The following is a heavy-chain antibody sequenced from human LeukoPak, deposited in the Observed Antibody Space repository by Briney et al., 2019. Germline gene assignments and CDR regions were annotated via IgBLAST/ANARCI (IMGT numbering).Heavy chain of an antibody. Sequence: SETLSLTCTVSGDSINNGGYYWVWIRQLPGKGLEWIGYIFYSGSTYYTPSLKSRVTMTVDTSKNQFSLKLTSVTAADTAVYYCARVGSICYYPYYFDYWGQGTLVTVSS. CDR1: GDSINNGGYY. D-gene: IGHD3-22*01. V-gene: IGHV4-31*03. CDR3: ARVGSICYYPYYFDY. CDR2: IFYSGST. J-gene: IGHJ4*02.